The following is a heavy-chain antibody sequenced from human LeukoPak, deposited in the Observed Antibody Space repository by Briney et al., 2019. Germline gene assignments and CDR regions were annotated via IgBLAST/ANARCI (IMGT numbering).Heavy chain of an antibody. V-gene: IGHV1-2*06. CDR2: INPNSGGT. Sequence: GASVKVSCKASGYTFTGYYMHWVRQAPGQGLEWMGRINPNSGGTNYAQKFQGRVTMTRDTSISTAYMELSRLRSDDTAVYYCARGIGSSSWYLDYWGQGTLVTVSS. CDR3: ARGIGSSSWYLDY. D-gene: IGHD6-13*01. J-gene: IGHJ4*02. CDR1: GYTFTGYY.